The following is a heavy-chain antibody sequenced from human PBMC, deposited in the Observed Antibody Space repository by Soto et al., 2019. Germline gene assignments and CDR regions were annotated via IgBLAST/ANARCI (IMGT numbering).Heavy chain of an antibody. CDR1: GGSIRSDAYY. CDR3: ARDYASSNYPFDY. D-gene: IGHD3-22*01. Sequence: SETLSLTCTVSGGSIRSDAYYWSWIRQHPGKGLEWIGYIYYSGRTYYNPSLKGRLTISVDASKNQFSLKLTSVTAADTAVYYCARDYASSNYPFDYWGQGTLVTVSS. CDR2: IYYSGRT. V-gene: IGHV4-31*03. J-gene: IGHJ4*02.